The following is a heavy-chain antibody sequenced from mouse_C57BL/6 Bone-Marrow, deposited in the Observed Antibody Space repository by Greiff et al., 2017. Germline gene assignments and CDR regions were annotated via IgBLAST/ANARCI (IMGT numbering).Heavy chain of an antibody. D-gene: IGHD4-1*02. CDR2: IDPSDSYT. Sequence: QVQLQQPGAELVMPGASVKLSCKASGYTFTSYWMHWVKQRPGQGLEWIGEIDPSDSYTNYNQKFKGKSTLTVDKSSSTAYMQLSSLTAEDSAVYYCARCQLGDAMDYWGQGTSVTVSS. J-gene: IGHJ4*01. CDR1: GYTFTSYW. V-gene: IGHV1-69*01. CDR3: ARCQLGDAMDY.